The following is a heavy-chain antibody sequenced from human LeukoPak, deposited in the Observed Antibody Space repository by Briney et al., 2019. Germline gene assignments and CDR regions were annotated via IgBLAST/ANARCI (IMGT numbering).Heavy chain of an antibody. Sequence: GGSLRLSCAASGFAFSSYAMHWVRQAPGKGLEWVAVISYDGSNKYYADSVKGRFTISRDNSKNTLYLQMNSLRAEDTAVYYCARAPRNDYWGQGTLVTVSS. CDR1: GFAFSSYA. D-gene: IGHD6-6*01. CDR3: ARAPRNDY. CDR2: ISYDGSNK. V-gene: IGHV3-30-3*01. J-gene: IGHJ4*02.